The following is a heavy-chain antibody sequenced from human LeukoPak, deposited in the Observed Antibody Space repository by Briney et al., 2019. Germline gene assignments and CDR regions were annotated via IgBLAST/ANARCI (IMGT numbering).Heavy chain of an antibody. D-gene: IGHD2-21*02. V-gene: IGHV3-30*18. CDR3: AKDLKAHIVVVTAADY. CDR1: GFTFSSYG. CDR2: ISYDGSNK. Sequence: GGSLRLSCAASGFTFSSYGMHWVRQAPGKGLEWVAVISYDGSNKYYADSVKGRFTISRDNSKNTLYLQMYSLRAEDTAVYYCAKDLKAHIVVVTAADYWGQGTLVTVSS. J-gene: IGHJ4*02.